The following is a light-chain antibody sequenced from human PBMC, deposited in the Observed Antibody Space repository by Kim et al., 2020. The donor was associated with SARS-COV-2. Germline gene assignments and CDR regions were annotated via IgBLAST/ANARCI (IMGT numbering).Light chain of an antibody. Sequence: GQKVTISCSGRSSNIGNNYVSWYQQLPGTAPKLLIYDNNERPSVIPDRFSGSKSGTSATLGITGLQTGDEADYYCATWDGSLNTVVFGGGTQLTVL. V-gene: IGLV1-51*01. CDR1: SSNIGNNY. J-gene: IGLJ2*01. CDR2: DNN. CDR3: ATWDGSLNTVV.